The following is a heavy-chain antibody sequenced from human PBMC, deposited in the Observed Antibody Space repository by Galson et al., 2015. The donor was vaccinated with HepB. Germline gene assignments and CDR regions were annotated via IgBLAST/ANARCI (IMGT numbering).Heavy chain of an antibody. CDR1: RFSFDDYA. D-gene: IGHD6-13*01. CDR2: IRWNSGSI. J-gene: IGHJ3*01. Sequence: SLRLSCAASRFSFDDYAMHWVRQAPGKGLEWVSGIRWNSGSIDYAASVKGRFTISRDNAKNSLYLQMNSLRAEDTALYYCAKDIEGRGSWYNGDAFDVWGQGTMVTVSS. CDR3: AKDIEGRGSWYNGDAFDV. V-gene: IGHV3-9*01.